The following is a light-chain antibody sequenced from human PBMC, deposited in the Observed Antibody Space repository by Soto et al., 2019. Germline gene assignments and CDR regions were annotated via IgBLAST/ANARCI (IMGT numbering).Light chain of an antibody. Sequence: DIGVTPAPSTRSGSVGDRVAHICRASQTISSWLAWYQQKPGKAPKLLIYKASTLKSGVPSGFGGSGCSAEFTLLISSRQAHDCAPQYYQQFKDDAWTFGQGTKVDIK. CDR1: QTISSW. CDR2: KAS. CDR3: QQFKDDAWT. J-gene: IGKJ1*01. V-gene: IGKV1-5*03.